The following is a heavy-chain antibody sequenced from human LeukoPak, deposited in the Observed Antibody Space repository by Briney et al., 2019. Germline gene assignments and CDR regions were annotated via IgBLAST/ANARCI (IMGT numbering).Heavy chain of an antibody. Sequence: GGSLRLSCAASGFTFSSYWMHWVRQAPGKGLVWVSRINSDGSSTSYADSVKGRFTISRDNAKNTLYLQMNSLRAEDTAVYYCASGSGWPEYFQHWGQGTLVTVSS. CDR1: GFTFSSYW. V-gene: IGHV3-74*01. J-gene: IGHJ1*01. CDR2: INSDGSST. CDR3: ASGSGWPEYFQH. D-gene: IGHD6-19*01.